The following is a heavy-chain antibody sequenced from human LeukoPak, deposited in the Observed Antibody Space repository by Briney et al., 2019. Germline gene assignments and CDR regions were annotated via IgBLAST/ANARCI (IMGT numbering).Heavy chain of an antibody. CDR2: IKQDGSEK. CDR3: ARGYSYGSTGTY. J-gene: IGHJ4*02. Sequence: PGGSLRLSCAASGLTFSSYLMSWVRQAPGKGLEWVANIKQDGSEKYYVDSVRGRFTISRDNAKNSLYLQLNSLRVEDTAVYYCARGYSYGSTGTYWGQGTLVTVSS. V-gene: IGHV3-7*01. D-gene: IGHD5-18*01. CDR1: GLTFSSYL.